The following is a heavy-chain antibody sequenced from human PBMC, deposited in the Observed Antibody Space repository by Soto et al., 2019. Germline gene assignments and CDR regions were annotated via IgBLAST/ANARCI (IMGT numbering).Heavy chain of an antibody. D-gene: IGHD3-3*01. J-gene: IGHJ6*02. Sequence: KPSETLSLTCTVSGGSISSSSYYWGWIRQPPGKGLEWIGSIYYSGSTYYNPSLKSRVTISVDTSKNQFSLKLSSVTAADTAVYYCASATRSYDFWSGYYLNGMDVWGQGTTVTVSS. CDR1: GGSISSSSYY. CDR3: ASATRSYDFWSGYYLNGMDV. V-gene: IGHV4-39*01. CDR2: IYYSGST.